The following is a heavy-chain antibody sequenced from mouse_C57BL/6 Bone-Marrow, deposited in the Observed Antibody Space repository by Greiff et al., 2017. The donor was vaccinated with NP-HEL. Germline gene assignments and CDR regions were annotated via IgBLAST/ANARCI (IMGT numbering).Heavy chain of an antibody. Sequence: EVQVVESGGGLVKPGGSLKLSCAASGFTFSSYAMSWVRQTPEKRLEWVATISDGGSYTYYPDNVKGRFTISRDNAKNNLYLQMSHLKSEDTAMYYCARLSGYFYFDYWGQGTTLTVSS. CDR2: ISDGGSYT. V-gene: IGHV5-4*01. D-gene: IGHD2-3*01. CDR3: ARLSGYFYFDY. CDR1: GFTFSSYA. J-gene: IGHJ2*01.